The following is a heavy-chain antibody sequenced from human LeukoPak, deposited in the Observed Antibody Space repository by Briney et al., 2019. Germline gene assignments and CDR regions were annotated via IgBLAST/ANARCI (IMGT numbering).Heavy chain of an antibody. J-gene: IGHJ6*03. Sequence: ASVKVSCKASGYTFTGYYMHWVRQAPGQGLEWMGWINPNSGGTNYAQKFQGRVTMTRDTSISTAYMELSRLRSEDTAVYYCARALRDYVWGSYRLIAYYYMDVWGKGTTVTISS. CDR1: GYTFTGYY. V-gene: IGHV1-2*02. D-gene: IGHD3-16*02. CDR3: ARALRDYVWGSYRLIAYYYMDV. CDR2: INPNSGGT.